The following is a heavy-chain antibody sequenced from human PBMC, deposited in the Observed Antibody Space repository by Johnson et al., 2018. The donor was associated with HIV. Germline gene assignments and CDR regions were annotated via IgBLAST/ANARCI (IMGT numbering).Heavy chain of an antibody. V-gene: IGHV3-30*18. Sequence: QVQLVESGGGLVKPGGSLRLSCVASGFTFSSYGIHWVRQAPGKGLEWVAIISYDGSNKYYADSVKGRFTISRDNSKNTLYLQMNSLRAEDTAVYYCAKVGATVITPRGEAFDIWGQGTMVTVSS. CDR2: ISYDGSNK. CDR3: AKVGATVITPRGEAFDI. CDR1: GFTFSSYG. J-gene: IGHJ3*02. D-gene: IGHD4-23*01.